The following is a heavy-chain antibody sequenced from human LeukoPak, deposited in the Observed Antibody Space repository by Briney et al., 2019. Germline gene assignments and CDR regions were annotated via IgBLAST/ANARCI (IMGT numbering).Heavy chain of an antibody. V-gene: IGHV3-74*01. J-gene: IGHJ4*02. CDR3: VPTDSSGLD. CDR2: TNTDGSST. Sequence: LGGSLRLSCEASGFTFSHYWMHWVRQAPGKGPVWVSRTNTDGSSTSYVDSVKGRFTISRDNANNTMYLQMNSLRAEDTVMYYCVPTDSSGLDWGQGTLVTVSS. CDR1: GFTFSHYW. D-gene: IGHD3-22*01.